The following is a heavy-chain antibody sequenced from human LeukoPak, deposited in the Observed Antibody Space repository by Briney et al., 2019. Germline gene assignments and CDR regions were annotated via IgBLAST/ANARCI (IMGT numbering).Heavy chain of an antibody. V-gene: IGHV3-20*04. CDR2: INWSGGST. Sequence: GGSLRLSCAASGFTFDDYGMSWVRQAPGKGLEWVSGINWSGGSTGYADSVKGRFTISRDNAKNSLYLQMNSLRAEDTALYYCARDVAVAGANNWFDPWGQGTLVTVSS. CDR3: ARDVAVAGANNWFDP. CDR1: GFTFDDYG. J-gene: IGHJ5*02. D-gene: IGHD6-19*01.